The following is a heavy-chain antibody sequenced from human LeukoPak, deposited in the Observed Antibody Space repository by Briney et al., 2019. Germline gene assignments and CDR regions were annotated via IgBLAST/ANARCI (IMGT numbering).Heavy chain of an antibody. CDR1: GYTFTDYY. Sequence: ASVKVSCKASGYTFTDYYAYWVRQAPGQGLEWMGWINPNSGGTNYAQKFQGRVTMTTDTSIRTVYMELSRLKSDDTAVYYCARGPNIYGSGRSWFDPWGQGTLVTVSS. CDR2: INPNSGGT. J-gene: IGHJ5*02. CDR3: ARGPNIYGSGRSWFDP. V-gene: IGHV1-2*02. D-gene: IGHD3-10*01.